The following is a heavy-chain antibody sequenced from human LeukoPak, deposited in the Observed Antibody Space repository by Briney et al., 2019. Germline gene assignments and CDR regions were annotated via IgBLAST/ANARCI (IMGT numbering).Heavy chain of an antibody. CDR2: IRSKANSYAT. CDR1: GFTFSGSA. V-gene: IGHV3-73*01. J-gene: IGHJ4*02. Sequence: GGSLRLSCAASGFTFSGSAIHWVRQASGKGLEWVGRIRSKANSYATAYAASMKGRFTISRDDSKNTAYLQMYSLKTEDTAVYYCTGDRGVGASPLLPYWGQGTLVTVSS. D-gene: IGHD1-26*01. CDR3: TGDRGVGASPLLPY.